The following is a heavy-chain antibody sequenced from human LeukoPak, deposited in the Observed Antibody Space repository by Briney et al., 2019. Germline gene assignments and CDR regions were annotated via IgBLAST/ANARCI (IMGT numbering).Heavy chain of an antibody. CDR3: AKDRMGAMVLYYFDY. CDR1: GFTFSSYG. CDR2: IRYDGSNK. V-gene: IGHV3-30*02. J-gene: IGHJ4*02. Sequence: PGGSLRLSCAASGFTFSSYGMHWVRQAPGKGLEWVAFIRYDGSNKYYADSVKGRFTISRDNSKNTLYLQMNSLRAEDTAVYYRAKDRMGAMVLYYFDYWGQGTLVTVSS. D-gene: IGHD5-18*01.